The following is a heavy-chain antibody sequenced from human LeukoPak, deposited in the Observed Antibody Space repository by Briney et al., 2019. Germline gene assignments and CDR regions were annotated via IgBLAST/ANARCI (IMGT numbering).Heavy chain of an antibody. CDR2: ISISSTYS. CDR1: GFMFSTYS. CDR3: KTDFLSGTYQDWYFDL. J-gene: IGHJ2*01. Sequence: GGALRLSCAASGFMFSTYSMSWVRQAPGKGLEWVSSISISSTYSYYAYSVNGRFTISRDNAKNSLYLQLNSLRAEDTAVYYCKTDFLSGTYQDWYFDLWGRGTLVTVSS. D-gene: IGHD3-3*01. V-gene: IGHV3-21*01.